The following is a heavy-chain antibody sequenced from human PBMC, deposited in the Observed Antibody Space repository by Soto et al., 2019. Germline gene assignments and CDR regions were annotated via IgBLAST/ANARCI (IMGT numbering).Heavy chain of an antibody. CDR2: INNNGGST. D-gene: IGHD6-6*01. V-gene: IGHV3-64D*08. Sequence: GGSLRLSCSASGFTFSSYAMHWVRQAPGKGLEYVSAINNNGGSTYYADTVKGRFTISRDNSKNTLYLQMGSLRTEDTAVYFCVKERAIATRREAGDYWGQGTLVTVSS. CDR3: VKERAIATRREAGDY. CDR1: GFTFSSYA. J-gene: IGHJ4*02.